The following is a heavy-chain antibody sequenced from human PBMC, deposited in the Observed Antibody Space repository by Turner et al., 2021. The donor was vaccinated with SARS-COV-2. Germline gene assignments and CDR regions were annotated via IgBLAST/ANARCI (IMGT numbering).Heavy chain of an antibody. D-gene: IGHD2-2*01. V-gene: IGHV3-21*01. CDR3: AIRGDISCSSTKCYSN. Sequence: EVQLVESGGGLVKPGGSLRLSCAASGFTFSTYSMNWVRQAPGKGLEWVSSITSSSSYIYYADSVKGRFTMSRDNAKNSLYLQMDSLRAEDTAVYYCAIRGDISCSSTKCYSNWGLGTLVTVSS. J-gene: IGHJ4*02. CDR1: GFTFSTYS. CDR2: ITSSSSYI.